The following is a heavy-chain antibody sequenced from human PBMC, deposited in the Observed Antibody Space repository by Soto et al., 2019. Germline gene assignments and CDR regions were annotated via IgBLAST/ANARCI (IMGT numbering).Heavy chain of an antibody. CDR2: ISYDGSNT. V-gene: IGHV3-30*18. D-gene: IGHD5-18*01. CDR3: ANGGTAMVTFGHFDY. J-gene: IGHJ4*02. Sequence: GGSLRLSCAASGFSFSSYGMHWVRQAPGEGLEWVAVISYDGSNTYYADSVKGRFTISRDNSKNTLFLQMNSLRAEDTAVYYCANGGTAMVTFGHFDYWGQGTLVTVSS. CDR1: GFSFSSYG.